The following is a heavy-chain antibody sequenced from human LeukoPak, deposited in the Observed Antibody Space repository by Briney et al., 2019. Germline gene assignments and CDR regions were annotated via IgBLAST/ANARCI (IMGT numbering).Heavy chain of an antibody. J-gene: IGHJ4*02. Sequence: PSETLSLTCTVSGGSISSGDYYWSWIRQPPGKGLEWIGYIYYSGSTYYNASLKSRVTISVDTSKNQFSLKLSSVTAADTAVYYCARDTAMVRIDYWGQGTLVTVSS. D-gene: IGHD5-18*01. CDR2: IYYSGST. V-gene: IGHV4-30-4*01. CDR1: GGSISSGDYY. CDR3: ARDTAMVRIDY.